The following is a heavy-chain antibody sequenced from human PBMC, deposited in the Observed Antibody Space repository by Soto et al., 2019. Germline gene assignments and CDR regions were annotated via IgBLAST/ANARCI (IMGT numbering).Heavy chain of an antibody. CDR3: ARLVYSGYEYNWFDP. CDR2: IYYSGST. J-gene: IGHJ5*02. D-gene: IGHD5-12*01. CDR1: GGSISSGDYY. V-gene: IGHV4-30-4*01. Sequence: PSETLSLTCTVSGGSISSGDYYWSWIRQPPGKGLEWIGYIYYSGSTYYNPSLKSRVTISVDTSKNQFSLKLSSVTAADTAVYYCARLVYSGYEYNWFDPWGQGTLVTVSS.